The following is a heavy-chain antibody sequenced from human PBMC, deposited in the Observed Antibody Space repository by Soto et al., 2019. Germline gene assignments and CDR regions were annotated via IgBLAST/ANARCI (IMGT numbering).Heavy chain of an antibody. CDR3: ARHPTVYSSSPDS. V-gene: IGHV4-39*01. D-gene: IGHD6-6*01. CDR2: IYYSGST. CDR1: GGSFISDSYG. J-gene: IGHJ4*02. Sequence: QLQLRESGPGLVKPSETLSLTCTVSGGSFISDSYGWGWIRQPPGKGLEWIGTIYYSGSTYSNPSLTSRVSISVGASENRFSLKLSSVTAADAALYYCARHPTVYSSSPDSWGQGTLVTVSS.